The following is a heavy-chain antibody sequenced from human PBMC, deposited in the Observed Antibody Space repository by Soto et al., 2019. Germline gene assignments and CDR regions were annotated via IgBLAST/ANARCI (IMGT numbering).Heavy chain of an antibody. V-gene: IGHV4-39*01. D-gene: IGHD1-26*01. Sequence: PSETVSLACTVSGSSSSRSGYYWGWIRQPPWRWLEWIGSLYYNVGTSYNPSLKSRVTISADTSANQFSLLVNSVTAADTAIYYCARLASRHWDKYWGQGALDTVSS. CDR2: LYYNVGT. J-gene: IGHJ4*02. CDR3: ARLASRHWDKY. CDR1: GSSSSRSGYY.